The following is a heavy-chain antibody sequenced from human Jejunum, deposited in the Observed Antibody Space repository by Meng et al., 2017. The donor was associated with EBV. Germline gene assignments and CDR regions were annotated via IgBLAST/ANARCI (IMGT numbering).Heavy chain of an antibody. CDR2: IYHSGST. V-gene: IGHV4-4*02. CDR3: ARYGSGYSPASWF. D-gene: IGHD3-3*01. CDR1: GDSYSSSNW. Sequence: GPGLVRPSGHLVLNVAVSGDSYSSSNWCRSFRQPAGKGLEWTAEIYHSGSTIHNRSLKTRVTIPVDKSKTQFSLQLSPVSAADMAVDYCARYGSGYSPASWFWGQGTLVTVSS. J-gene: IGHJ4*02.